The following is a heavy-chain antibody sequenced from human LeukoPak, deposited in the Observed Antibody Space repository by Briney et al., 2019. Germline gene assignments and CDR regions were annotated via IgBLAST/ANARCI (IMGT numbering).Heavy chain of an antibody. CDR2: ISSSGSTI. J-gene: IGHJ4*02. Sequence: GGSLRLSCAASGFTFSSYEMNWVRQAPGKGLEWVSYISSSGSTIYYADSVKGRFTISRDNAKNSLYLQMNSLRAEDTAVYCCARTAWSFYYDSPNGWSDYWGQGTLVTVSS. CDR1: GFTFSSYE. D-gene: IGHD3-22*01. V-gene: IGHV3-48*03. CDR3: ARTAWSFYYDSPNGWSDY.